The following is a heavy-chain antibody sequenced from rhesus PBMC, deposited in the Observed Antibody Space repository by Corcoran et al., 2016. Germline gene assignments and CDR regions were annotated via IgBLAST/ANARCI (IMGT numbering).Heavy chain of an antibody. V-gene: IGHV4-173*01. Sequence: LQLQESGPGLVKPLETLSLTCVVSDGSISNTYWNWIRQPPGKGREWIALVSGSGGATDYNSSLKSRVTISRDMSKNQFSLKGNSVTAADTAVYYCARSGWTSWDNRFDVWGAGVLVTVSS. CDR3: ARSGWTSWDNRFDV. CDR1: DGSISNTY. CDR2: VSGSGGAT. D-gene: IGHD2-39*02. J-gene: IGHJ5-1*01.